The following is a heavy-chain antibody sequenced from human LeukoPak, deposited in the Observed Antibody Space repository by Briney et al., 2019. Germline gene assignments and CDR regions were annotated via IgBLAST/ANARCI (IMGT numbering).Heavy chain of an antibody. Sequence: SVNVSCKASGGTFSSYAISWVRQAPGQGLEWMGGIIPIFGTANYAQKFQGRVTITTDESTSTAYMELSSLRSEDTAVYYCARAHSGSYWGNDYWGQGTLVTVSS. V-gene: IGHV1-69*05. J-gene: IGHJ4*02. D-gene: IGHD1-26*01. CDR2: IIPIFGTA. CDR1: GGTFSSYA. CDR3: ARAHSGSYWGNDY.